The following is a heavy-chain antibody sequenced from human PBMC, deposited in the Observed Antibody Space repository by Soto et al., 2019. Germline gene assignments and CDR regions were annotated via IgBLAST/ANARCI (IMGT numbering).Heavy chain of an antibody. Sequence: SVKVSCKASGYTFTSYGISWVRQAPGQGLEWMGGISAIFGTANYAQKFQGRVTITADESTSTAYMELSSLRSEDTAVYYCARLGCISTSCYDWNWFDPWGQGTLVTVSS. V-gene: IGHV1-69*13. CDR2: ISAIFGTA. CDR3: ARLGCISTSCYDWNWFDP. J-gene: IGHJ5*02. D-gene: IGHD2-2*01. CDR1: GYTFTSYG.